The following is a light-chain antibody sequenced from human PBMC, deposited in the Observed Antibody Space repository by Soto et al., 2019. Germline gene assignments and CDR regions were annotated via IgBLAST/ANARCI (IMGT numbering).Light chain of an antibody. Sequence: DIQMTQFPSTLSASVGDTVTMTCRASRSDSTSLAWYQQIPGGAPKLLIYKESILARGVPSSFSGSGSGTEFTLTITNLQQEDFATYYCQQHDMFGQGTKVDIK. CDR1: RSDSTS. J-gene: IGKJ1*01. CDR3: QQHDM. V-gene: IGKV1-5*03. CDR2: KES.